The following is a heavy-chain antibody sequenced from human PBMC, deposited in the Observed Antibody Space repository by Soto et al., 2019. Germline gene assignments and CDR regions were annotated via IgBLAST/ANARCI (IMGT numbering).Heavy chain of an antibody. Sequence: QITLKESGPALVKPTQTLTLTCTFSGFSLSTSGVGVGWLRQPPGKALEWLALIYWDDDKRYSPSVKSRLTITKDTSKNRVVLTMTNLDPVDTATYYCAHRGDSGSSRGFHIWGQGTMVTVSS. V-gene: IGHV2-5*02. CDR1: GFSLSTSGVG. CDR2: IYWDDDK. D-gene: IGHD6-25*01. CDR3: AHRGDSGSSRGFHI. J-gene: IGHJ3*02.